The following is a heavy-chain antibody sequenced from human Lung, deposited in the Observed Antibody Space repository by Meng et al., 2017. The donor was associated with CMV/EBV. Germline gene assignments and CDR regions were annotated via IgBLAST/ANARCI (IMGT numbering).Heavy chain of an antibody. Sequence: SXXASGFTFSSYEMNWVRQAPGKGLEWVSYISSSGSTIYYADSVKGRFTISRDNAKNSLYLQMNSLRAEDTAVYYCARDRTVTTSLYYYYYGMDVWGQGTXVTVSS. CDR1: GFTFSSYE. J-gene: IGHJ6*02. CDR3: ARDRTVTTSLYYYYYGMDV. CDR2: ISSSGSTI. D-gene: IGHD4-11*01. V-gene: IGHV3-48*03.